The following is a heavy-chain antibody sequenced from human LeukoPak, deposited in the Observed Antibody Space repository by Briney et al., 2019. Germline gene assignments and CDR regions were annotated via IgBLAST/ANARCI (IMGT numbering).Heavy chain of an antibody. CDR3: ARPGITGTTWGFDY. D-gene: IGHD1-7*01. CDR1: GGSISSYY. V-gene: IGHV4-59*01. CDR2: IYYSGST. Sequence: PSETLSLTCTVSGGSISSYYWSWIRQSPGKGLEWIGYIYYSGSTNYNPSLKSRVTISVDTSKNQFSLKLSSVTVADTAVYYCARPGITGTTWGFDYWGQGTLVTVSS. J-gene: IGHJ4*02.